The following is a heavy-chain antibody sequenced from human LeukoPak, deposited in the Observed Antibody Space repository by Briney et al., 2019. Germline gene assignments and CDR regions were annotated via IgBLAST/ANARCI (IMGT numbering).Heavy chain of an antibody. CDR1: GFTVSSYS. J-gene: IGHJ4*02. V-gene: IGHV3-48*01. CDR2: ISSSSSTI. D-gene: IGHD5-18*01. CDR3: ARDSGDVDTAMVTGWGFDY. Sequence: PGGSLRLSCAASGFTVSSYSMNWVRQAPGKGLEWVSYISSSSSTIYYADSVKGRFTISRDNAKNSLYLQMNSLRAEDTAVYYCARDSGDVDTAMVTGWGFDYWGQGTLVTVSS.